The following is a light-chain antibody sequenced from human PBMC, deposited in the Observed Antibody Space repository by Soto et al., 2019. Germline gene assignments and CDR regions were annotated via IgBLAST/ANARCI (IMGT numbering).Light chain of an antibody. Sequence: QSALTQPASVSGSPGQSITISCTGTSGDVGGYNYVSWYQQHPGKAPKLIIYEVSNRPSGVSNRFSGSKSGNTASLTISGLQGEDETDYYCTSWTSSSTVAFGGGTKVTIL. CDR1: SGDVGGYNY. V-gene: IGLV2-14*01. J-gene: IGLJ2*01. CDR2: EVS. CDR3: TSWTSSSTVA.